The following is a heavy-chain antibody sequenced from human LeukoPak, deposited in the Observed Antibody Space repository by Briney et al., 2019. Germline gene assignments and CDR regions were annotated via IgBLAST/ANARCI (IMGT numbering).Heavy chain of an antibody. CDR3: AKDLGYCSSTSCPDAFDI. J-gene: IGHJ3*02. V-gene: IGHV3-23*01. CDR1: GFTFSSYA. D-gene: IGHD2-2*01. Sequence: GGSLRLSCAASGFTFSSYAMSWVRQAPGKGLEWVSAISGSGGSTYYADSMKGRFTISRDNSKNTLYLQMNSLRAEDTAVYYCAKDLGYCSSTSCPDAFDIWGQGTMVTVSS. CDR2: ISGSGGST.